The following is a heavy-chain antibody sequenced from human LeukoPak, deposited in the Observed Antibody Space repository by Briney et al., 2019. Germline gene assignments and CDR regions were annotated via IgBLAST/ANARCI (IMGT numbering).Heavy chain of an antibody. D-gene: IGHD5-12*01. J-gene: IGHJ4*02. CDR1: GFTFSYYS. Sequence: GGSLRLSCVASGFTFSYYSMNWVRQAPGKGLEWVSYINSISGEIWYADSVKGRFTISRDDAKNSLYLQMNSLRDEDTAVYYCARDHGYAFDYWGQGTLVTISS. CDR2: INSISGEI. V-gene: IGHV3-48*02. CDR3: ARDHGYAFDY.